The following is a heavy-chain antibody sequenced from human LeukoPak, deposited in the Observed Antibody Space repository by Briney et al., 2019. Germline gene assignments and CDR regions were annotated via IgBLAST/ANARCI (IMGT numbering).Heavy chain of an antibody. D-gene: IGHD5-12*01. J-gene: IGHJ4*02. V-gene: IGHV3-11*03. CDR1: GFTFSDYY. Sequence: PGGSLRLSCAASGFTFSDYYMSWIRQAPGKGLEWVSYISKSGTSTKYADSVKGRFSISRDNAKQSLYLQLNSLTAEDTAVYYCAAGRSGYDQFDYWGQGTLVTVSS. CDR2: ISKSGTST. CDR3: AAGRSGYDQFDY.